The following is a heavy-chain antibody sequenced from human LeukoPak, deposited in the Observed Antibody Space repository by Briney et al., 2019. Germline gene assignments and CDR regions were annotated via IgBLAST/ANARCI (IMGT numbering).Heavy chain of an antibody. CDR3: AKDLLRKPNGGDY. D-gene: IGHD2-8*01. Sequence: GGSLRLSCAASGFTFSSYSMNWVRQAPGKGLEWVSAISGSGGSTYYADSVKGRFTISRDNSKNTLYLQMNSLRAEDTAVYYCAKDLLRKPNGGDYWGQGTLVTVSS. J-gene: IGHJ4*02. CDR1: GFTFSSYS. CDR2: ISGSGGST. V-gene: IGHV3-23*01.